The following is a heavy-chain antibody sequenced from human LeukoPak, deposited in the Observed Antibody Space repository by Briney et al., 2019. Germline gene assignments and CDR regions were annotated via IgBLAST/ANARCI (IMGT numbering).Heavy chain of an antibody. V-gene: IGHV4-39*01. CDR2: IYYSGST. Sequence: SETLSLTCTVSGGSISSSSYYWGWIRQPPGKGLEWIGSIYYSGSTYYNPSLKSRVTISVDTSKNQFSLKLSSVTAADTAVYYGARRSYDILTGYYNVDYWGQGTLVTVSS. D-gene: IGHD3-9*01. CDR3: ARRSYDILTGYYNVDY. J-gene: IGHJ4*02. CDR1: GGSISSSSYY.